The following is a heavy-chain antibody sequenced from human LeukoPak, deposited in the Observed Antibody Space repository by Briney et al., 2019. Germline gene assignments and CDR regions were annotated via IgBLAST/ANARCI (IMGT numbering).Heavy chain of an antibody. CDR2: TCGSGAGATT. D-gene: IGHD2-15*01. Sequence: QSGGSLRLSCAASGFTFSKYAMSWVRQAPGKGLEWVSVTCGSGAGATTYYADSVKGRFTISRDNSKNTLYLQMNSLRAEDTAIYYCAKDQSDGCYSPIDYWGQGTLVTVSS. J-gene: IGHJ4*02. CDR3: AKDQSDGCYSPIDY. CDR1: GFTFSKYA. V-gene: IGHV3-23*01.